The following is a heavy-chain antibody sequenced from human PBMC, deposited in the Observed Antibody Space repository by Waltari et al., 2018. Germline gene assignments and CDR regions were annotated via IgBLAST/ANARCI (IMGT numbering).Heavy chain of an antibody. Sequence: EVQLVESGGALIQPGGSLRLSCAASGFTVSYNYMSWVRQAQGKGLGWVSLIFATGGTSYADSVKGRFTISRDTSKNTLYIQMDSLRVEDTAVYYCAGAGLGSPLEWQRLFDSWGQGTLVTVSS. D-gene: IGHD5-12*01. V-gene: IGHV3-53*01. J-gene: IGHJ4*02. CDR1: GFTVSYNY. CDR3: AGAGLGSPLEWQRLFDS. CDR2: IFATGGT.